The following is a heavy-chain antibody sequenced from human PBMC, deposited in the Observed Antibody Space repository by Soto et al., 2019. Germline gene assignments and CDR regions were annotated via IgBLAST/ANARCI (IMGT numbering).Heavy chain of an antibody. CDR2: IYSGGST. V-gene: IGHV3-53*01. D-gene: IGHD3-3*01. J-gene: IGHJ6*02. CDR1: GFTVSSNY. Sequence: EVQLVESGGGLIQPGGSLRLSCAASGFTVSSNYMSWVRQAPGKGLEWVSVIYSGGSTYYADSVKGRFTISRDNSMNTLYLQMNSLRAEDTAVYYCAIAQAAQVLRFLEGQPPGGMDVWGQGTTVTVSS. CDR3: AIAQAAQVLRFLEGQPPGGMDV.